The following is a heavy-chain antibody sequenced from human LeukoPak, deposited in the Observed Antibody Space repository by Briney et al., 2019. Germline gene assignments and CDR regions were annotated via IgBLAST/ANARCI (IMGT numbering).Heavy chain of an antibody. V-gene: IGHV3-23*01. CDR2: ISGSGGST. CDR3: AKAGGFGDLQWEYYFDY. CDR1: GFTFSSYA. D-gene: IGHD3-10*01. J-gene: IGHJ4*02. Sequence: GGSLRLSCAASGFTFSSYAMNWVREAPGKGLEWVSAISGSGGSTYYADSVKGRFTISRDNSKNTLYLQMNSLRAEDTAVYYCAKAGGFGDLQWEYYFDYWGQGTLVTVSS.